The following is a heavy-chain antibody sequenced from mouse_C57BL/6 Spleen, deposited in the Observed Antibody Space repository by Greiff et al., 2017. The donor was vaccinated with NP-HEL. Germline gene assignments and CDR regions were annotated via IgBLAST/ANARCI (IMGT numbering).Heavy chain of an antibody. Sequence: EVKLQESGGGLVKPGGSLKLSCAASGFTFSDYGMHWVRQAPEKGLEWVAYISSGSSTIYYADTVKGRFTISRDNAKNTLFLQMTSLRSEDTAMYYCARGYGSSPYAMDYWGQGTSVTVSS. D-gene: IGHD1-1*01. V-gene: IGHV5-17*01. CDR2: ISSGSSTI. J-gene: IGHJ4*01. CDR1: GFTFSDYG. CDR3: ARGYGSSPYAMDY.